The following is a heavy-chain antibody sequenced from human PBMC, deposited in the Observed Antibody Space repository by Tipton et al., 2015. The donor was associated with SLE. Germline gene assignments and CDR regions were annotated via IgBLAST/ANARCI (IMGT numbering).Heavy chain of an antibody. J-gene: IGHJ3*02. D-gene: IGHD3-3*01. V-gene: IGHV4-39*07. Sequence: TLSLTCTVSGGSISSSSYYWGWIRQPPGKGLEWIGSVYYSGSTSYNPSLESRVTILVDTSKNQFSLRLSSATAADTAVYYCASPFGGAFNIWGQGTRVTVSS. CDR3: ASPFGGAFNI. CDR2: VYYSGST. CDR1: GGSISSSSYY.